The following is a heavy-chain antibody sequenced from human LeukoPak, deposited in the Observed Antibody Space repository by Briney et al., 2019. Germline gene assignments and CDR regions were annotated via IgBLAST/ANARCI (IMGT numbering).Heavy chain of an antibody. V-gene: IGHV3-20*04. CDR2: INWNGGST. CDR1: GFTFDDYG. J-gene: IGHJ4*02. D-gene: IGHD3-22*01. CDR3: ARFLGGYDSSGPYYFDY. Sequence: PGGSLRLSCAASGFTFDDYGMSWVRQAPGKGLEWVSGINWNGGSTGYADSVKGRFTISRDNAKNSLYLQMSSLRAEDTALYYCARFLGGYDSSGPYYFDYWGQGTLVTVSS.